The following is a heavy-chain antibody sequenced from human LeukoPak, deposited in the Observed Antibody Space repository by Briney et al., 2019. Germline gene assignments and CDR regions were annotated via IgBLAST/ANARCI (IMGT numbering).Heavy chain of an antibody. Sequence: ASVKVSCKASGYTFTSYYMHWVRQAPGQGLEWMGIINPSGGSTSYAQKFQGRVTMTRDTSTSTVYMELSSLRSEDTAVYYCAREALGELPVDPNCFDPWGQGTLVTVSS. J-gene: IGHJ5*02. CDR1: GYTFTSYY. CDR2: INPSGGST. V-gene: IGHV1-46*01. CDR3: AREALGELPVDPNCFDP. D-gene: IGHD1-26*01.